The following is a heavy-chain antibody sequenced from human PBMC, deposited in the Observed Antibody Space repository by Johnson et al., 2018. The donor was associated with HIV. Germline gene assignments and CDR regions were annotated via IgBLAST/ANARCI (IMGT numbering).Heavy chain of an antibody. V-gene: IGHV3-7*01. CDR2: IKQDGSEK. Sequence: VQLVESGGGLVQPGGSLRLSCAASGFTFNTYWMTWVRQAPGKGLEWVANIKQDGSEKYYVDSVKGRFTISRDNAKNSRYLQMNSLRAEDTAVYFCASDSNPTAMIVSSVDAFDIWGQGTMVTVSS. J-gene: IGHJ3*02. D-gene: IGHD3-22*01. CDR3: ASDSNPTAMIVSSVDAFDI. CDR1: GFTFNTYW.